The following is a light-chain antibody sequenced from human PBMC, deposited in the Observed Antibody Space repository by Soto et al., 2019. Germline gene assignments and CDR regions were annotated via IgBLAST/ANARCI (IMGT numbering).Light chain of an antibody. Sequence: DIQMTQSPSTLSASVGDRVTITCRASQSISSWLAWYQQKPGKAPKLLIYKASNLESGVPSRFSGSGSGAEFTLTISSLQPDDFATYYGQQYSTYWTFGQGTKVEIK. CDR2: KAS. CDR1: QSISSW. J-gene: IGKJ1*01. CDR3: QQYSTYWT. V-gene: IGKV1-5*03.